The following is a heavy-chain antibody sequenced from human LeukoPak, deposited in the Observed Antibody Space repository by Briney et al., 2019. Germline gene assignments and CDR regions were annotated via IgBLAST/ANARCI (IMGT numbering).Heavy chain of an antibody. Sequence: PGGSLRLSCAASGFTFSSYWMSWVRQALGKGLEWVANIKQDGSEKYYVDSVKGRFTISRDNAKNPLYLQMNSLRAEDTAVYYCARFIVVVPAANDWFDPWGQGTLVTVSS. D-gene: IGHD2-2*01. CDR3: ARFIVVVPAANDWFDP. CDR2: IKQDGSEK. J-gene: IGHJ5*02. CDR1: GFTFSSYW. V-gene: IGHV3-7*01.